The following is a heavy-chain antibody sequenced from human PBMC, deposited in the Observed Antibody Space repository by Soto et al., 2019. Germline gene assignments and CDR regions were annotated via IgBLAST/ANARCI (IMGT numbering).Heavy chain of an antibody. V-gene: IGHV1-69*01. CDR2: IIPMFGST. Sequence: QVQLVQSGAEVKKPGSSVKVSCKASGGTFSTYSVSWVRQAPGQGLEWMGGIIPMFGSTKYAQTFQDRVTVSVQQSTSTDYMELSSLRSDDTALYYCARSQGGEFQLLYAFDIWGQGTKVTVSS. D-gene: IGHD1-26*01. CDR1: GGTFSTYS. J-gene: IGHJ3*02. CDR3: ARSQGGEFQLLYAFDI.